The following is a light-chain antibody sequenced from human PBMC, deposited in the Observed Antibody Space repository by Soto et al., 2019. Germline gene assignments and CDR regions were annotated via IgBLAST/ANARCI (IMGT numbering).Light chain of an antibody. CDR1: SGSVSTSYY. V-gene: IGLV8-61*01. Sequence: QAVVTQEPSFSVSPGRTVTLTCGLSSGSVSTSYYPSWYQQTPGQAPRTLIYSTNTRSSGVPDHFSGSILGNKAALTITGAQADDESDYYCVLYMGSGISVFGGGTKVTVL. CDR3: VLYMGSGISV. J-gene: IGLJ3*02. CDR2: STN.